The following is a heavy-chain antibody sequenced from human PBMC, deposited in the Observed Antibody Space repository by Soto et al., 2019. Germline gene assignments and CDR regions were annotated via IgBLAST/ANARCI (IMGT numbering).Heavy chain of an antibody. CDR2: INHSGST. V-gene: IGHV4-34*01. Sequence: SETLSLTCAVYGGSFSGYYWSWIRQPPGKGLEWIGEINHSGSTNYNPSPKSRVTISVDTSKNQLSLKLSSVTAADTAVYYCAREADYGDYFDYWGQGTLVTVSS. CDR1: GGSFSGYY. J-gene: IGHJ4*02. D-gene: IGHD4-17*01. CDR3: AREADYGDYFDY.